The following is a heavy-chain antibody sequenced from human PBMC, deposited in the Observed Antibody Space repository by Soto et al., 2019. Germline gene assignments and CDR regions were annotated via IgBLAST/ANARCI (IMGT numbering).Heavy chain of an antibody. V-gene: IGHV3-74*01. J-gene: IGHJ4*02. CDR2: INGDGSET. D-gene: IGHD3-10*01. CDR3: ARDVAVGSGGDY. Sequence: EVQLVESGGGLVQPGGSLRLSCAASGFTFSTHWMHWVRQAPGKGLVWVSRINGDGSETTYAASVKGRLTISRDNAENTVYLKVNSLRAEDTAVYYCARDVAVGSGGDYWGQGTLVTVSS. CDR1: GFTFSTHW.